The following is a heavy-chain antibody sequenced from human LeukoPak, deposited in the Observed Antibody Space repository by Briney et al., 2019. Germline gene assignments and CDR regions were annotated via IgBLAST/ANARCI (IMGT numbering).Heavy chain of an antibody. V-gene: IGHV3-30*14. D-gene: IGHD4-17*01. CDR3: ARRGYGDYAPFDY. J-gene: IGHJ4*02. CDR1: GFTFSNYP. CDR2: VSYNGGNK. Sequence: GGSLRLSCAASGFTFSNYPIHWVRQAPGKGLEWVAFVSYNGGNKYYADSVKGRFTISRDNSKNTLYLQMNSLRAEDTAVYYCARRGYGDYAPFDYWGQGTLVTVSS.